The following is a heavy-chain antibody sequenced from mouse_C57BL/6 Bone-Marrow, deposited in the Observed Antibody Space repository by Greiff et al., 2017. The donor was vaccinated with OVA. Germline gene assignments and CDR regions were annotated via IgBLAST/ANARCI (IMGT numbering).Heavy chain of an antibody. CDR3: ARYGTGPFDY. CDR1: GFTFTDYY. Sequence: EVQGVESGGGLVQPGGSLSLSCAASGFTFTDYYMSWVRQPPGKALEWLGFIRNKANGYTTEYSAYVKGRFTISRDNSQSILYLQMNALRAEDSATYYCARYGTGPFDYWGQGTTLTVSS. J-gene: IGHJ2*01. V-gene: IGHV7-3*01. CDR2: IRNKANGYTT. D-gene: IGHD4-1*01.